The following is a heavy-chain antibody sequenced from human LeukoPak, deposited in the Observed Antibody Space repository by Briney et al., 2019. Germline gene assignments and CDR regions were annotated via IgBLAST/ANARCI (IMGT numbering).Heavy chain of an antibody. V-gene: IGHV5-10-1*01. D-gene: IGHD3-9*01. CDR3: AATYYDILTGRRKDYYFDY. Sequence: GEPLRISCKGSGYSFTSYWISWVRQMPGKGLEWMGRSDPSDSYTHYSPSFQGHVTISADKSISTAYLQWSSLKASDTAMYYCAATYYDILTGRRKDYYFDYWGQGTLVTVSS. CDR2: SDPSDSYT. CDR1: GYSFTSYW. J-gene: IGHJ4*02.